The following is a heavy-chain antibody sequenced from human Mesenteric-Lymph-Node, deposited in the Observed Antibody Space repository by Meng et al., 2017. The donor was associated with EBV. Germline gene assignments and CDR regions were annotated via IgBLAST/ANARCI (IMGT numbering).Heavy chain of an antibody. V-gene: IGHV2-5*02. CDR2: IYWDDDK. D-gene: IGHD2-2*01. Sequence: QSTLKDHGPVLGQPNQTLTPTCTLSGFSSRTCGGGVGWFRQPTRKALEWLALIYWDDDKRYIPSLRSRLTITKDTSKNQVALTMTHVDPMDTATDYCARKNWAFTSCPFDYWGQGTLVTVSS. CDR1: GFSSRTCGGG. CDR3: ARKNWAFTSCPFDY. J-gene: IGHJ4*02.